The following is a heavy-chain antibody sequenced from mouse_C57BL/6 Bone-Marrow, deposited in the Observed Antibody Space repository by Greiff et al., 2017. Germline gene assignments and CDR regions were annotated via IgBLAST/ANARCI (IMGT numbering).Heavy chain of an antibody. CDR2: IRNKANNPAT. V-gene: IGHV6-6*01. Sequence: EVKLVASGGGLVQPGGSMTLSCAASGFTFCDAWMAWVRPSPENGLEWVAAIRNKANNPATSYAESVTGRFTISREDSKDSDYLQMNSRRAEDTGIYFCTMFAYWGQGTLVTVSA. J-gene: IGHJ3*01. CDR3: TMFAY. CDR1: GFTFCDAW.